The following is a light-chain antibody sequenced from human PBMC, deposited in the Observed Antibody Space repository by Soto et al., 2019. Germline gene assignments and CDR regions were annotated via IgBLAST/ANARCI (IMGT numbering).Light chain of an antibody. J-gene: IGKJ1*01. V-gene: IGKV1-5*01. Sequence: DIQMTQSPSTLTASVGDRVTITCRASQSITRWLAWYQQKPGKAPNLLISAASTLESGVPSRFSGSGSGTEFTLTISSLQPDDFATYYCQQYHTYWTFGQGTKVDIK. CDR1: QSITRW. CDR3: QQYHTYWT. CDR2: AAS.